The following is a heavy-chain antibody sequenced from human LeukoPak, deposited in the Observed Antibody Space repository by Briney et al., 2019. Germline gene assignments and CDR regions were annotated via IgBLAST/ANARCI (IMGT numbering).Heavy chain of an antibody. CDR2: VSPPGGST. CDR3: AKDLYSSSSGWFDP. V-gene: IGHV3-23*01. CDR1: GFTFSNHG. Sequence: GGSLRLSCAASGFTFSNHGMNWVRQAPGKGLEWLSGVSPPGGSTYYADSVKGRFTISRDNSKNTLYLQMNSLRAEDTAVYYCAKDLYSSSSGWFDPWGQGTLVTVSS. J-gene: IGHJ5*02. D-gene: IGHD6-13*01.